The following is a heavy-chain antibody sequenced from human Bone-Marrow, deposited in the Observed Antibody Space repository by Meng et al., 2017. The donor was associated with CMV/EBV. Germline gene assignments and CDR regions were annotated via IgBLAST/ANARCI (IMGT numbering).Heavy chain of an antibody. V-gene: IGHV4-59*01. D-gene: IGHD3-16*01. CDR2: MNSGGSA. Sequence: SLTCNVSGGSISSYYWSWIRQPPGKGLEWIGFMNSGGSANYNASLRSRVTISVDMSRNQFSLRLSSVTAADTAVYYCARDPATGPRGDHFDYWGQGIRVTVSS. CDR1: GGSISSYY. J-gene: IGHJ4*02. CDR3: ARDPATGPRGDHFDY.